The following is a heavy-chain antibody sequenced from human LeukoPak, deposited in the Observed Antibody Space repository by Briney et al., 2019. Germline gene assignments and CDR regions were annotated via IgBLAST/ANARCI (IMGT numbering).Heavy chain of an antibody. V-gene: IGHV1-2*02. CDR2: INPNSGGT. Sequence: ASVKVSCKACGYTFTRYYMHWVRQAPAQGLEWMRWINPNSGGTNYAQKLQGRVTMTTDTSTSTAYMELRSLRSDDTAVYYCARDLPFRSSWFDYWGQGTLVTVSS. J-gene: IGHJ4*02. D-gene: IGHD6-13*01. CDR1: GYTFTRYY. CDR3: ARDLPFRSSWFDY.